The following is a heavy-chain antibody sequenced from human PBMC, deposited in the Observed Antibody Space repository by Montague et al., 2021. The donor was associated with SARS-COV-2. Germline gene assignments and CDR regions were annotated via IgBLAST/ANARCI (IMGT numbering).Heavy chain of an antibody. CDR3: ARDDIVLQGVTKGMDV. CDR1: GGSISSSNYY. J-gene: IGHJ6*02. CDR2: MYYSGGT. D-gene: IGHD3-10*01. V-gene: IGHV4-39*07. Sequence: SETLSLTCTVSGGSISSSNYYWGWIRQPPGKGLEWIGNMYYSGGTYYNPSLKNRVTISIDTSKNQFSLKLSSVTAADTAVYYCARDDIVLQGVTKGMDVWGQGTTVTVSS.